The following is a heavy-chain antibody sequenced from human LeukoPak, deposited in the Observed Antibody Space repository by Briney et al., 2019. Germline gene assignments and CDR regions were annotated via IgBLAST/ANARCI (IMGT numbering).Heavy chain of an antibody. CDR2: IYYSGST. J-gene: IGHJ3*02. D-gene: IGHD3-10*01. CDR3: AKSNGYGLVDI. Sequence: SSETLSLTCTVSGGSITSYYWSWTRQPPGKGLEWIGYIYYSGSTNYNPSLKSRVTISLDTSKNQISLKLRSVTAADTAVYYCAKSNGYGLVDIWGQGTMVTVSS. CDR1: GGSITSYY. V-gene: IGHV4-59*01.